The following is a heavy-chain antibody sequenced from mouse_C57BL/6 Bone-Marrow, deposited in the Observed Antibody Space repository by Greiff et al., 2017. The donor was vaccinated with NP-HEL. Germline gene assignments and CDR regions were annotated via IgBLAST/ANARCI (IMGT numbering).Heavy chain of an antibody. Sequence: EVKLMESGPVLVKPGASVKMSCKASGYTFTDYYMNWVKQSHGKSLEWIGVINPYNGGTSYNQKFKGKATLTVDKSSSTAYMELNSLTSEDSAVYYCARESNYDSFFDYWGQGTTLTVSS. CDR1: GYTFTDYY. CDR2: INPYNGGT. V-gene: IGHV1-19*01. D-gene: IGHD2-5*01. J-gene: IGHJ2*01. CDR3: ARESNYDSFFDY.